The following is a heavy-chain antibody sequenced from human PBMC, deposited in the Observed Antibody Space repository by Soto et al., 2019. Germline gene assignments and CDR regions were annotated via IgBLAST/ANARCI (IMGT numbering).Heavy chain of an antibody. Sequence: QVQLVQSGAEVKKPGASVKVSCKASGYTFTSYGISWVRQAPGQGLEWMGWISAYNGNTNYAQKLQGRVTMTTDTSTSTAYMELRSLRSDDTAVYYCARDFLLYYYDSSGYPHFDYWGQGILVTVSS. V-gene: IGHV1-18*04. CDR1: GYTFTSYG. D-gene: IGHD3-22*01. CDR2: ISAYNGNT. J-gene: IGHJ4*02. CDR3: ARDFLLYYYDSSGYPHFDY.